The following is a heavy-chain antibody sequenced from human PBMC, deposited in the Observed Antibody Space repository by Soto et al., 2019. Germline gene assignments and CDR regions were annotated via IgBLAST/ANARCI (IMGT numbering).Heavy chain of an antibody. J-gene: IGHJ6*02. D-gene: IGHD3-10*01. CDR3: ARGVYYGMDV. CDR1: GYGFANYW. Sequence: GESLKISCKGSGYGFANYWIGWVRQMPGKGLEWMGRIDPSDSYTNYSPSFQGHVTISADKSISTAYLQWSSLKASDTAMYYCARGVYYGMDVWGQGTTVTVSS. V-gene: IGHV5-10-1*01. CDR2: IDPSDSYT.